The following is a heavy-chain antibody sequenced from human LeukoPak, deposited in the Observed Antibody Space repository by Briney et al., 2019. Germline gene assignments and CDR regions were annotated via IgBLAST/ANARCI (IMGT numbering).Heavy chain of an antibody. Sequence: SETLSLTCTVSGGSISSYYWSWIRQPPGKGLEWIGYIYYSGSTNYNPSLKSRVTISVDTSKDQFSLKLSSVTAADTAVYYCARRTKDEYGSGSYYLSEWGQGTLVTVSS. J-gene: IGHJ4*02. CDR1: GGSISSYY. V-gene: IGHV4-59*01. CDR2: IYYSGST. CDR3: ARRTKDEYGSGSYYLSE. D-gene: IGHD3-10*01.